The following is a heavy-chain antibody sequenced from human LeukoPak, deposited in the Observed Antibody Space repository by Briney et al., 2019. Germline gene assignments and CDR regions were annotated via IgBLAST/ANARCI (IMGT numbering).Heavy chain of an antibody. CDR1: GDSISDDY. J-gene: IGHJ3*02. D-gene: IGHD6-19*01. V-gene: IGHV4-4*07. Sequence: PSETLSLTCTVSGDSISDDYYTWMRQPAGKGLEWIGRIHSGGTTNYNPSLKSRVTISVDTSKNQFSLKLSSVTAADTAVYYCARAVAGTPDAFDIWGQGTMVTVS. CDR2: IHSGGTT. CDR3: ARAVAGTPDAFDI.